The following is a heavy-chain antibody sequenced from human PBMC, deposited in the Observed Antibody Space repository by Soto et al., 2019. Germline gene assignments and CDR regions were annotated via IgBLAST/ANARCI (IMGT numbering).Heavy chain of an antibody. D-gene: IGHD3-22*01. CDR3: ASGDRFYYDSSGYSGYFNF. CDR2: IWYDGSNK. Sequence: PGESLKISCAASGFTTFSSYGMHWVRQAPGQGLEWVAVIWYDGSNKYYADSVKGRFTISRDNSKNTLYLQMSSLRAEDTAVYYCASGDRFYYDSSGYSGYFNFWGQGTLVTVSS. J-gene: IGHJ4*02. CDR1: GFTTFSSYG. V-gene: IGHV3-33*01.